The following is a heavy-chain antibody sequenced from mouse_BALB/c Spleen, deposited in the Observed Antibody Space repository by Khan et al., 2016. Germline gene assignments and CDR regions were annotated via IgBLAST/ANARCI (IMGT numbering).Heavy chain of an antibody. CDR1: GFNIQDCY. Sequence: VQLKESGAELVRSGASVKLSCTASGFNIQDCYIHWVKQRPEQGLEWIGWIDPENGDTEYAPTFQGKATMTADTSSNTAYLQLSSLTSEDTAVYYCSAGWLGHDYYAMDYWGQGTSVTVSS. D-gene: IGHD4-1*01. CDR2: IDPENGDT. CDR3: SAGWLGHDYYAMDY. V-gene: IGHV14-4*02. J-gene: IGHJ4*01.